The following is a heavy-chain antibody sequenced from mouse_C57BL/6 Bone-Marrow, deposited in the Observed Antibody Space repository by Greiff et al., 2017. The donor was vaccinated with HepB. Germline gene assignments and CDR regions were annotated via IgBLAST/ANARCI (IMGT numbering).Heavy chain of an antibody. CDR3: ARWGNYLHYYAMDY. CDR1: GYTFTSYT. CDR2: INPSSGYT. J-gene: IGHJ4*01. D-gene: IGHD2-1*01. V-gene: IGHV1-4*01. Sequence: LVESGAELARPGASVKMSCKASGYTFTSYTMHWVKQRPGQGLEWIGYINPSSGYTKYNQKFKDKATLTADKSSSTAYMQLSSLTSEDSAVYYCARWGNYLHYYAMDYWGQGTSVTVSS.